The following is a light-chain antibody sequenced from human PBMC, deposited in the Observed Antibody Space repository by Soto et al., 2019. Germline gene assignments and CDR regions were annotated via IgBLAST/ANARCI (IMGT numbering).Light chain of an antibody. CDR2: AAS. Sequence: DIQMTQSPSSVSASVGDRVTITCRASQNINSWLAWYQQKPGKAPKLLIYAASSLESGVPSRFSGSRSGTDFTLTINSLQPEDFATYYCQQADSFPITFGQGTRLEIK. CDR1: QNINSW. CDR3: QQADSFPIT. V-gene: IGKV1-12*01. J-gene: IGKJ5*01.